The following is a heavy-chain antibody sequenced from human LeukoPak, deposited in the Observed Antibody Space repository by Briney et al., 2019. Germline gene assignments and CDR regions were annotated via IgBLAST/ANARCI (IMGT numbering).Heavy chain of an antibody. D-gene: IGHD2-2*01. CDR3: ARVSGRPAAVFDY. V-gene: IGHV4-34*01. CDR2: LNHSGST. Sequence: PSETLSLTCAVYGGSLSGHSWSWIRQPPGKGLEWIGELNHSGSTNYNPSLKSRVTISVDTSKNQFSLKLSSVTAADSAFYYCARVSGRPAAVFDYWGQGTLVTVSS. CDR1: GGSLSGHS. J-gene: IGHJ4*02.